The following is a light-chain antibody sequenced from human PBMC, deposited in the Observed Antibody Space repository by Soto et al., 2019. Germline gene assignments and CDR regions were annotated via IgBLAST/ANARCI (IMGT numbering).Light chain of an antibody. Sequence: DIVMTQSPDSLAVSLGERATINCKSSRSIFYTGNNKNFLAWYQQKPGQAPKLLIYWASTRESGVPDRFSGGESGTDFTLTISSLQAEDVAVYYCQQFYDTPPTFGGGTKVEIK. V-gene: IGKV4-1*01. CDR2: WAS. CDR3: QQFYDTPPT. J-gene: IGKJ4*01. CDR1: RSIFYTGNNKNF.